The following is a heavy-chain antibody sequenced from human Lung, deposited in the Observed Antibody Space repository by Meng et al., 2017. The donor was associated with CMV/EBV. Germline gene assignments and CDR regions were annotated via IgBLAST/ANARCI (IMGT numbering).Heavy chain of an antibody. CDR3: ARDHRTSIAAAGTVDY. J-gene: IGHJ4*02. CDR1: GFTFSSYS. CDR2: ISSSSSYI. Sequence: LTXAASGFTFSSYSMNWVRQAPGKGLEWVSSISSSSSYIYYADSVKGRFTISRDNAKNSLYLQMNSLRAEDTAVYYCARDHRTSIAAAGTVDYWGQGXLVTVSS. D-gene: IGHD6-13*01. V-gene: IGHV3-21*01.